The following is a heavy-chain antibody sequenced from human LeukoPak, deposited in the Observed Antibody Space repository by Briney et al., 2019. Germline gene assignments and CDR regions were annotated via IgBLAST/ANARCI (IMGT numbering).Heavy chain of an antibody. D-gene: IGHD4-17*01. CDR1: GGSISSYY. J-gene: IGHJ4*02. Sequence: PSETLSLTCTVSGGSISSYYWNWIRQPPGKGLEWIGYIYYSGSTNYNPSLKSRVTISVDTSKNQFSLKVSSVTAADTAVYYCARGLYGDYEVFDYWGQGTLVTVSS. CDR2: IYYSGST. V-gene: IGHV4-59*01. CDR3: ARGLYGDYEVFDY.